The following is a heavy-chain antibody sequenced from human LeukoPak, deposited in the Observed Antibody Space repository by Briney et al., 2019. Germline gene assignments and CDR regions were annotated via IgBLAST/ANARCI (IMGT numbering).Heavy chain of an antibody. V-gene: IGHV4-59*08. J-gene: IGHJ4*02. CDR1: GGSISSYY. Sequence: SETLSLTCTVSGGSISSYYWSWIRQPPGKGLEWIGFIYYTGTTNYNPSLKSRVTISVDTSKNHFSLKLSSVTAADTAVYYCARHTSYGGNSAFDYWGQGALVTVSS. CDR2: IYYTGTT. CDR3: ARHTSYGGNSAFDY. D-gene: IGHD4-23*01.